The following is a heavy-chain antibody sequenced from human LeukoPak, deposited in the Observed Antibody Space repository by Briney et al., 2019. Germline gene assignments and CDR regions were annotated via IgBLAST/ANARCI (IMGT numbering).Heavy chain of an antibody. CDR1: GGSIGSYY. CDR2: IYYSGST. J-gene: IGHJ4*02. Sequence: SETLSLTCTVSGGSIGSYYWSWIRQPPGKGLEWIGYIYYSGSTNHNPSLKSRVTISVDTSKNQFSLKLSSVTAADTAVYYCARAPWGRSDFWSGHPYYFDYWGQGTLVTVSS. D-gene: IGHD3-3*01. V-gene: IGHV4-59*01. CDR3: ARAPWGRSDFWSGHPYYFDY.